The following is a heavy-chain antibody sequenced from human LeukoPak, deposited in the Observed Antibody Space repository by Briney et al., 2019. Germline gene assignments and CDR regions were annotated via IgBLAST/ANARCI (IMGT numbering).Heavy chain of an antibody. CDR1: GYTFTGYY. V-gene: IGHV1-2*02. CDR2: INPNSGGT. J-gene: IGHJ6*02. CDR3: ARDSYCSSTSCYRYYYGMDV. Sequence: ASVKVSCKASGYTFTGYYMHWVRQAPGQGLEWMGWINPNSGGTNYAQKFQGRVTMTRDTSISTAYMELSRLRSDDTAVYYCARDSYCSSTSCYRYYYGMDVWGQGTTVTVSS. D-gene: IGHD2-2*01.